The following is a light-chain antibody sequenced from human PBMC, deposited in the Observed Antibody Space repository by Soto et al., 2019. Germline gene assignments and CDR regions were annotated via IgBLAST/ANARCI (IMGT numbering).Light chain of an antibody. CDR3: QEYGRTPLT. V-gene: IGKV3-20*01. Sequence: EIVLTQSPGTLSLSPGEGATLSCRASQSVGNNYLAWYQQKPGQAPRFLMYDASTRATGIPDRFSGSGSGTDFPLTISRLESEVFGLYYYQEYGRTPLTWGGGTRV. CDR1: QSVGNNY. CDR2: DAS. J-gene: IGKJ4*01.